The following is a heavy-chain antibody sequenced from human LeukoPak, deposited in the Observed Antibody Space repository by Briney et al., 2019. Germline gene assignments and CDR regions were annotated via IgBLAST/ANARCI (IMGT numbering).Heavy chain of an antibody. D-gene: IGHD4-17*01. CDR3: AKDLYGDSIPDY. J-gene: IGHJ4*02. CDR2: IYSGGST. CDR1: GFTVSSNY. Sequence: GGSLRLSCAASGFTVSSNYMSWVRQAPGKGLEWVSVIYSGGSTYYADSVKGRFTISRDNSKNTLYLQMNSLRAEDTAVYYCAKDLYGDSIPDYWGQGTLVTVSS. V-gene: IGHV3-66*01.